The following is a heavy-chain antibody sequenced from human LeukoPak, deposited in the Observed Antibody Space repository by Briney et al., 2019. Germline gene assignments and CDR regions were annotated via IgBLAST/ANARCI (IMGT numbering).Heavy chain of an antibody. Sequence: ESGPTLVKPTQTLTLTCTFSGFSLSTSGVGVGWIRQPPGKALEWLALIYWNDDKRYSPSLKSRLTITKDTPKNQVVLTMTNMDPVDTATYYYAHRAVWGSYRYSDAFDIWGQGTMVTVSS. D-gene: IGHD3-16*02. J-gene: IGHJ3*02. CDR1: GFSLSTSGVG. CDR2: IYWNDDK. V-gene: IGHV2-5*01. CDR3: AHRAVWGSYRYSDAFDI.